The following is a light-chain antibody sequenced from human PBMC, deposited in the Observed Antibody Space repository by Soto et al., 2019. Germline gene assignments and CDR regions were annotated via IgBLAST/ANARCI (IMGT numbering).Light chain of an antibody. CDR1: QTLRGRY. V-gene: IGKV3D-7*01. J-gene: IGKJ1*01. Sequence: EIVMTQSPGTLSLSPGERATLSCRASQTLRGRYLAWYQQKPGQAPRLLIYGASTRATGIPDRFSGSGSETDFTLTISSLQPEDFAVYFCQQDYNLPWTFGHGTKV. CDR2: GAS. CDR3: QQDYNLPWT.